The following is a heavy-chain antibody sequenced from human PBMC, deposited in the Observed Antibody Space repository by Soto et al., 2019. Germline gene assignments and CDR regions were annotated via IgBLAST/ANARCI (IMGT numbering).Heavy chain of an antibody. V-gene: IGHV1-2*04. J-gene: IGHJ4*02. CDR3: ARAYGDYDSSGYFLFDY. Sequence: QVQLVQSGAEVKKPGASVKVSCKASGYTFTGYYMHWVRQAPGQGLEWMGWINPNSGGTNYAQKLQGWVTMTRDTSISTAYMELSRLRSDDTAVYYCARAYGDYDSSGYFLFDYWGQGTLVTVSS. CDR1: GYTFTGYY. CDR2: INPNSGGT. D-gene: IGHD3-22*01.